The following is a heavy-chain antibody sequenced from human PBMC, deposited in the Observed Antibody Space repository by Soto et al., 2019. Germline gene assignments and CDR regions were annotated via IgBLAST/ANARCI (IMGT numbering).Heavy chain of an antibody. V-gene: IGHV4-39*01. Sequence: PSETLSLTCTVSGGSITSSNYYWGWIRQPPGKGLEWIGSIYSSESTFYNPSLTSRVTISLDTSRNQFSLKLRSLTTADTAVYYCASLYQLLVDYWGLGTLVTVSS. J-gene: IGHJ4*02. D-gene: IGHD2-2*01. CDR1: GGSITSSNYY. CDR2: IYSSEST. CDR3: ASLYQLLVDY.